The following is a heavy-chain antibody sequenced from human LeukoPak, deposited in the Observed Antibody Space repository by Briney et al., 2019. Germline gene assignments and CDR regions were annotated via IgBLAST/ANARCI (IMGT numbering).Heavy chain of an antibody. CDR3: AREWGRIAVAGGPGY. Sequence: PGGSLGLSCEVSGFIFSNYGMHWVRQAPGKGLEWVALIWYDGRTKFHADSVRGRFTISRDNSANTLYLQMSSLRVEDTAVYYCAREWGRIAVAGGPGYWGQGALVTVSS. D-gene: IGHD6-19*01. CDR1: GFIFSNYG. CDR2: IWYDGRTK. V-gene: IGHV3-33*01. J-gene: IGHJ4*02.